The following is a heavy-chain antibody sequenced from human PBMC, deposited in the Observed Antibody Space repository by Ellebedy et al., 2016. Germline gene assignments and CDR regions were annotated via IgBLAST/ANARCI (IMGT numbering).Heavy chain of an antibody. Sequence: SETLSLXCTVSGGSISSYYWSWIRQPPGKGLEWIGYIYYSGSTNYNPSLKSRVTISVDTSKNQFSLKLSSVTAADTAVYYCAREYSNPTQYYYYYYMDVWGKGTTVTVSS. CDR2: IYYSGST. D-gene: IGHD4-11*01. J-gene: IGHJ6*03. CDR1: GGSISSYY. CDR3: AREYSNPTQYYYYYYMDV. V-gene: IGHV4-59*12.